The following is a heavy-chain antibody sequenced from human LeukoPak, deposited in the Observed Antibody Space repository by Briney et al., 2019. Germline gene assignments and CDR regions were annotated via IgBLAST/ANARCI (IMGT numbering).Heavy chain of an antibody. D-gene: IGHD3-22*01. V-gene: IGHV3-7*01. Sequence: GGSLRLSCAASGFTFSKYWMSWVRQAPGKGLEWVANIKQDGSEKYYVDSVKGRFTISRDNAKNSLYLQVNSLRAEDTAVYYCARHVRNSYDSSGPFDYWGQGTLVTVSS. CDR3: ARHVRNSYDSSGPFDY. CDR2: IKQDGSEK. J-gene: IGHJ4*02. CDR1: GFTFSKYW.